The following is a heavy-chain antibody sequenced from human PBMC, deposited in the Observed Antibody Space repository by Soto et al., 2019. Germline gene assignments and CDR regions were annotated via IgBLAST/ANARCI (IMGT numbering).Heavy chain of an antibody. CDR2: IKQAGSEK. J-gene: IGHJ4*02. CDR3: ARDSSGLRDY. D-gene: IGHD3-22*01. Sequence: EVQLVESGGGLVQPGGSLRLACEASGFTFSSYWMSWVRQAPGKGLEWVANIKQAGSEKYYVDSVKGRFTISSDNAKNYLYLQMNSLRAEDTAVYYCARDSSGLRDYWGQGTPVTVSS. V-gene: IGHV3-7*01. CDR1: GFTFSSYW.